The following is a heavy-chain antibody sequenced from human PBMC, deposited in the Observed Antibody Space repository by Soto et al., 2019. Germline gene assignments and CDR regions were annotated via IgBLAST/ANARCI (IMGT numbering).Heavy chain of an antibody. CDR2: ISYDGNNK. D-gene: IGHD6-13*01. J-gene: IGHJ6*02. Sequence: GGSLRLSCAASGFTFSSYGMHWVRQAPGKGLEWVAVISYDGNNKYYADSVKGGFTISRDNSKNTLYLQMNSLRAEDTAVYYCAKELSIAAAGMYYYYGMDVWGQGATVTVSS. V-gene: IGHV3-30*18. CDR1: GFTFSSYG. CDR3: AKELSIAAAGMYYYYGMDV.